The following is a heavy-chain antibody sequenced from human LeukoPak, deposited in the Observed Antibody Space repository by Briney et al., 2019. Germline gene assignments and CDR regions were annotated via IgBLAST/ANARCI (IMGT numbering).Heavy chain of an antibody. Sequence: GSLRLSCAASGFTVSSNYMSWVRQAPGQGLERVALIHSGGSIHYADSVKGRFPICRDNSKNTMYLQMTSLRADDTAVYYCASDYGSGSYYTDYWGQGTLVTVSS. D-gene: IGHD3-10*01. CDR3: ASDYGSGSYYTDY. V-gene: IGHV3-53*01. J-gene: IGHJ4*02. CDR2: IHSGGSI. CDR1: GFTVSSNY.